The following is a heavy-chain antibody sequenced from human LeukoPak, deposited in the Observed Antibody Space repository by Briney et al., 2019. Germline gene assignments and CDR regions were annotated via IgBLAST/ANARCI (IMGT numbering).Heavy chain of an antibody. J-gene: IGHJ5*02. V-gene: IGHV3-23*01. D-gene: IGHD2-2*02. CDR1: GFTFSSYA. CDR3: AKSGCSSTSCYSILSGWLDP. Sequence: GGSLRLSCAASGFTFSSYAMSWVRQAPGKGLEWVSAISGGGGSTYYADSVKGRFTISRDNSKNTLYLQMNSLRAEDTAVYYCAKSGCSSTSCYSILSGWLDPWGQGTLVTVSS. CDR2: ISGGGGST.